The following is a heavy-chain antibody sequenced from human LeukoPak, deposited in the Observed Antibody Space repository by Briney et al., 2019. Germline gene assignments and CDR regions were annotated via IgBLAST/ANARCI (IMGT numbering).Heavy chain of an antibody. CDR3: AISVEMATIGDH. D-gene: IGHD5-24*01. CDR2: IRQDGSEK. Sequence: GGSLRLSCAASGFTFSSYSMNWVRQAPGKGLQWVANIRQDGSEKYYVDSVKGRFTISRDNAKNSLYLQMNSLTAEDTAVYYCAISVEMATIGDHWGQGILVTVS. V-gene: IGHV3-7*03. J-gene: IGHJ4*02. CDR1: GFTFSSYS.